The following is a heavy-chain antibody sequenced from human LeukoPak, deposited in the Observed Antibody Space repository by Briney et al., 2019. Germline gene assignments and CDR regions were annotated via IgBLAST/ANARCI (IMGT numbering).Heavy chain of an antibody. CDR2: MNPNSGNT. V-gene: IGHV1-8*01. CDR3: AIGERELKY. J-gene: IGHJ4*02. Sequence: ASVKVSCKASGNTFSSYDTNWVRQATGQGLEWMGWMNPNSGNTGYVQKFQGRVTMTRNTSIRTVYMEPSSLRSEDTAVYYCAIGERELKYWGQGTLVTVSS. D-gene: IGHD1-26*01. CDR1: GNTFSSYD.